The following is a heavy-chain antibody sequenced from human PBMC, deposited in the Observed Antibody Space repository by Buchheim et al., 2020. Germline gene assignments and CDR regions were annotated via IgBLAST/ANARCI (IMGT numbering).Heavy chain of an antibody. J-gene: IGHJ4*02. Sequence: QVQLQESGPGLVKPSQTLSLTCTVSGGSISSGYYYWSWIRQPPGKGLEWIGYLYYSGSTYSNPSLKSRVTISVDTSKNPFTLKMSSVTAADTAVYYCAREYDSSGYYDYWGQGTL. V-gene: IGHV4-30-4*01. CDR3: AREYDSSGYYDY. D-gene: IGHD3-22*01. CDR2: LYYSGST. CDR1: GGSISSGYYY.